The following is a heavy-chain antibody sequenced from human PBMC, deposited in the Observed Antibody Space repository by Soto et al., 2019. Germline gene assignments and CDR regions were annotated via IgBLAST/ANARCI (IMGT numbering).Heavy chain of an antibody. J-gene: IGHJ4*02. CDR1: GFTFSGSA. V-gene: IGHV3-73*01. CDR3: AKTPLRYFDWSLGYFDY. Sequence: GGSLRLSCAASGFTFSGSAMHWVRQASGKGLEWVGRIRSKANSYATAYAASVKGRFTISRDDSKNTPYLQMNSLRAEDTAVYYCAKTPLRYFDWSLGYFDYWGQGTQVTVSS. CDR2: IRSKANSYAT. D-gene: IGHD3-9*01.